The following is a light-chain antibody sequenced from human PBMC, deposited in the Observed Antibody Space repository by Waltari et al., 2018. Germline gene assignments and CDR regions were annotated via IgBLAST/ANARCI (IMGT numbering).Light chain of an antibody. V-gene: IGLV3-19*01. J-gene: IGLJ1*01. Sequence: SSELTQDPAVSVALGQTVRITCQGDSLRSYYASWYQQKPGQAPVLVIYGKNNRPSGIPDRFSGSSSGNTASLTITGDQAEDEADYYCNSRDSSGNLYVFGTGTKVTVL. CDR3: NSRDSSGNLYV. CDR2: GKN. CDR1: SLRSYY.